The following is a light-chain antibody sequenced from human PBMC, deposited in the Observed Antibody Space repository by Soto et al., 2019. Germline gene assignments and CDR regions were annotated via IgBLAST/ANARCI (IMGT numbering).Light chain of an antibody. CDR3: SSYRSSSLYV. V-gene: IGLV2-14*03. CDR2: DVS. CDR1: SSDIGGYNF. J-gene: IGLJ1*01. Sequence: QPVLTQPASVSGSPGQSITISCTGTSSDIGGYNFVSWYQQHPGKAPKLMIYDVSNRPSGVSNRFSGSKSGNTASLTISGLQAEDEADYYCSSYRSSSLYVFGTGTKVTVL.